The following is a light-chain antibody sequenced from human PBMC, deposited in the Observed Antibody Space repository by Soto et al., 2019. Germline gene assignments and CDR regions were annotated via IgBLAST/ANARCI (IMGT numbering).Light chain of an antibody. CDR3: SSYTSSSTDV. V-gene: IGLV2-14*01. CDR2: EVS. J-gene: IGLJ1*01. Sequence: SVLTQPPSVSESPGQSITISCTGTSSDVGGYNYVSWYQQHPGKAPKLMIYEVSNRPSGVSNRFSGSKSGNTASLTISGLQAEDEADYYCSSYTSSSTDVFGTGTKVTVL. CDR1: SSDVGGYNY.